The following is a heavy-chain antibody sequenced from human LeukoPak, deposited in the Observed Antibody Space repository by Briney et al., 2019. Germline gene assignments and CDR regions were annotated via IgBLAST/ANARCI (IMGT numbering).Heavy chain of an antibody. D-gene: IGHD2-2*01. Sequence: GGSLRLSCAASGLTFSSYAMSWVRQAPGKGLEWVSAISGSGGSTYYADSVKGRFTISRDNSKNTLYLQMNSLRAEDTAVYYCAKGVVPAASTYYYYYYGMDVWGKGTTVTVSS. CDR1: GLTFSSYA. CDR3: AKGVVPAASTYYYYYYGMDV. V-gene: IGHV3-23*01. J-gene: IGHJ6*04. CDR2: ISGSGGST.